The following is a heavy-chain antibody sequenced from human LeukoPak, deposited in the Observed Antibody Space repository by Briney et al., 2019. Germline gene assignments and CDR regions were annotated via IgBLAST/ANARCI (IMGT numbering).Heavy chain of an antibody. V-gene: IGHV1-18*01. CDR2: ISAYNGNT. D-gene: IGHD1-26*01. CDR3: ARGLVGADEYYFDY. CDR1: GYTFTSYG. J-gene: IGHJ4*02. Sequence: ASVNVSCKASGYTFTSYGISRVRQAPGQGLEWVGWISAYNGNTNYAQKLQGRVTMTTDTSTSTAYMELRSLRSDDTAVYYCARGLVGADEYYFDYWGQGTLVTVSS.